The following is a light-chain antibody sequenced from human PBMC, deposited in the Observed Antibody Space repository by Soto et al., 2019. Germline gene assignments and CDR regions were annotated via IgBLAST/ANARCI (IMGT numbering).Light chain of an antibody. V-gene: IGLV1-51*01. CDR2: ETD. CDR3: GTWDSSLRARV. J-gene: IGLJ3*02. CDR1: SSNIGNSD. Sequence: QSVLTQPPSVSAAPGQKVTISCSGSSSNIGNSDVSWYRQLPGTAPKLLIYETDKRTTGTPERFSGSKSGTSATLGITGLQTGDEADYYCGTWDSSLRARVFGRGTKLTVL.